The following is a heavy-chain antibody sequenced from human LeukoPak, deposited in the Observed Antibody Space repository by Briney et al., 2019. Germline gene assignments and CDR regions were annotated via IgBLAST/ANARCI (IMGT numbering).Heavy chain of an antibody. CDR3: TRDGRTYSDFWSNYYHGMDV. CDR2: IWFDGSKQ. CDR1: NFAFNTYG. Sequence: GGSLRLSCAASNFAFNTYGVHWVRQPPGKGLEWVALIWFDGSKQYYADSVKGRFIISRDNSRNTVYLHMNSLGVEDTAVYYCTRDGRTYSDFWSNYYHGMDVWGQGTTVTVSS. D-gene: IGHD3-3*01. V-gene: IGHV3-33*01. J-gene: IGHJ6*02.